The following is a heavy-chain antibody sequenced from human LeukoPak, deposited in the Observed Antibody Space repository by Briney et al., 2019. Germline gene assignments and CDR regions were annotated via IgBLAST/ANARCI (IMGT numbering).Heavy chain of an antibody. Sequence: GGSLRLSCAAAGFTVSTYWTHWVRQAPGKGLVWLSQINIDGGSTRYADSVKGRLTISRDNAKNTVYLQMNSLRAEATAMYYCARGRNGFFDYWGHGTLVTVSS. D-gene: IGHD5-24*01. CDR3: ARGRNGFFDY. J-gene: IGHJ4*01. V-gene: IGHV3-74*01. CDR1: GFTVSTYW. CDR2: INIDGGST.